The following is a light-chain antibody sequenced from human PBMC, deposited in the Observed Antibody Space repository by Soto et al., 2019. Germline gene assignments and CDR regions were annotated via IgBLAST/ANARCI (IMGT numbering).Light chain of an antibody. CDR3: MQSIQLLP. CDR1: RSLLLSDGKTY. J-gene: IGKJ4*01. Sequence: TKNPLSLSGTPGQPASISFKFSRSLLLSDGKTYMHWYLQRPGQPPQLMIYEVSKRFSGVPDMFRGSGSGTDFTLTIRRVEPEYVGVYSCMQSIQLLPFGGGTKVEIK. CDR2: EVS. V-gene: IGKV2D-29*01.